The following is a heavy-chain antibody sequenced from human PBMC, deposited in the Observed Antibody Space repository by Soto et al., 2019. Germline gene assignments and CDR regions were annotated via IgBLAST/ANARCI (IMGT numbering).Heavy chain of an antibody. CDR2: ISGSGGST. V-gene: IGHV3-23*01. Sequence: EVQLLESGGGLVQPGGSLRLSCAASGFTFSSYAMSWVRQAPGKGLEWVSAISGSGGSTYYADSVKGRFTISRDNSKNTLYLQMKSLRAEDTAVYYCVKLGWGSTLRYFVAWGQGTMVTVSS. J-gene: IGHJ3*01. CDR3: VKLGWGSTLRYFVA. CDR1: GFTFSSYA. D-gene: IGHD3-9*01.